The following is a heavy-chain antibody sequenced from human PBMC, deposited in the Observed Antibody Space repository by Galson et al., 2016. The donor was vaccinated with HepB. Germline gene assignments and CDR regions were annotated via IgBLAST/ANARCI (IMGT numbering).Heavy chain of an antibody. D-gene: IGHD3-16*02. CDR1: GGPFSAYY. J-gene: IGHJ4*02. Sequence: SETLSLTCVVNGGPFSAYYWSWIRQPPGKGLEWIGRINHGGTTDYNPSLKSRLTISVDTSKTQFSLSLSSVAVADTAVYYCARDGGGNAWGSDRPFDSWGQGTLVTVSS. V-gene: IGHV4-34*01. CDR3: ARDGGGNAWGSDRPFDS. CDR2: INHGGTT.